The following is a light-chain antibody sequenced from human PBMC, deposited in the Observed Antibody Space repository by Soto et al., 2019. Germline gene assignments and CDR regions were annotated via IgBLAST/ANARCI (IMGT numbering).Light chain of an antibody. Sequence: QSVLTQPASVSGSPGQSITISCTGTSSDVGSYNLVSWYQQHPGKAPKLMIYEGSKRPSGVPDRFSGSKSGTSASLAITGLQAEDEADYYCQSYDSSLSAYVFGTGTKVTVL. V-gene: IGLV2-14*02. J-gene: IGLJ1*01. CDR1: SSDVGSYNL. CDR2: EGS. CDR3: QSYDSSLSAYV.